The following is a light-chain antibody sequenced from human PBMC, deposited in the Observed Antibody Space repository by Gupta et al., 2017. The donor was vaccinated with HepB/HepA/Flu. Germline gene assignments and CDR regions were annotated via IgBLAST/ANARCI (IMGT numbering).Light chain of an antibody. Sequence: QSALTQPPSASGSPGQSVTISCTGTSSDVGGYNHVSWYQQPPGTAPKLMIFEVNQRPSGVPDRFSGSKSGNTASLTISGLQAEDEANYYCSSYASSNNCVFGGGTKITVL. CDR1: SSDVGGYNH. CDR2: EVN. CDR3: SSYASSNNCV. V-gene: IGLV2-8*01. J-gene: IGLJ2*01.